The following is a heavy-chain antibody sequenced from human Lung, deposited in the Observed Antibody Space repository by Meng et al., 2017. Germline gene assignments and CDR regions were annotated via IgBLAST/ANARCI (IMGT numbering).Heavy chain of an antibody. Sequence: QVQLEQSGPGLMKPSGTLSLSCAVSGGSISSDNWWSWVRQPPGKGLEWIGEIYHSGSTNYNPSLKSRITISVDKPKNQFSLTLSSVTAADTAVYYCTKNDFHCLGYWGQGTLVTVSS. CDR1: GGSISSDNW. CDR3: TKNDFHCLGY. D-gene: IGHD3-3*01. CDR2: IYHSGST. J-gene: IGHJ4*02. V-gene: IGHV4-4*02.